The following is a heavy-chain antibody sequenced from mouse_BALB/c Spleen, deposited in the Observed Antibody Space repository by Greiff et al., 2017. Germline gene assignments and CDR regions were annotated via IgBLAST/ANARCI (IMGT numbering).Heavy chain of an antibody. CDR1: GFNFTDSY. D-gene: IGHD1-1*01. Sequence: EVQLQQSGAELVKPGASVKLSCTASGFNFTDSYMHWVKQRPEQGLEWIGRIDPANGNTKYDPKFQGKATITADTSSNTAYLQLSSLTSEDTAVYYCGRYDYDFYYAMDYWGQGTSVTVSA. CDR2: IDPANGNT. V-gene: IGHV14-3*02. J-gene: IGHJ4*01. CDR3: GRYDYDFYYAMDY.